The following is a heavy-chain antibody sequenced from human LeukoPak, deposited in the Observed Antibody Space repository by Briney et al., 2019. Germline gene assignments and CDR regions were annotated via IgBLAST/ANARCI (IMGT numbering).Heavy chain of an antibody. Sequence: PSETLSLTCAVYGGSFSGYYWSWIRQPPGQGLEWIGEINHSGSTNYNPSLKSRVIISVDTSKNQFSLRLSSVTAADTAIYYCARLRSYGGNRGIDYWGQGTLVAVSS. V-gene: IGHV4-34*01. CDR2: INHSGST. J-gene: IGHJ4*02. D-gene: IGHD4-23*01. CDR1: GGSFSGYY. CDR3: ARLRSYGGNRGIDY.